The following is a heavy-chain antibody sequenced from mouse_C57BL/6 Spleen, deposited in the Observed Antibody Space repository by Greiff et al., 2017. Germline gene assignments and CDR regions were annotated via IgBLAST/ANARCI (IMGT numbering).Heavy chain of an antibody. Sequence: EVKLMESGGGLVKPGGSLKLSCAASGFTFSSYAMSWVRQTPEKRLEWVATISDGGSYTYYPDNVKGRFTISRDNAKNNLYLQMSHLKSEDTAMYYCAREIPLLITTGGFAYWGQGTLVTVSA. CDR2: ISDGGSYT. D-gene: IGHD1-1*01. J-gene: IGHJ3*01. V-gene: IGHV5-4*01. CDR3: AREIPLLITTGGFAY. CDR1: GFTFSSYA.